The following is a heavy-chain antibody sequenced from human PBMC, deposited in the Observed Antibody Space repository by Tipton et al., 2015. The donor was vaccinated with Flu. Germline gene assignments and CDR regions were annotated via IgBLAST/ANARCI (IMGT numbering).Heavy chain of an antibody. J-gene: IGHJ6*02. CDR3: ARVWLGSSSWYILGYYYYGMDV. V-gene: IGHV1-2*06. CDR2: INPNSGGT. CDR1: GYTFTGYY. D-gene: IGHD6-13*01. Sequence: QLVQSGAEVKKPGASVKVSCKASGYTFTGYYMHWVRQAPGQGLEWMGRINPNSGGTNYAQKFQGRVTMTRDTSISTAYMELSRLGSGDRAVFYWARVWLGSSSWYILGYYYYGMDVWGQGTMVTVSS.